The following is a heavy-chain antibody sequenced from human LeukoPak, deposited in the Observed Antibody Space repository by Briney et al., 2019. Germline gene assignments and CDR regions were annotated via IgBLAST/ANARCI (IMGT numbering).Heavy chain of an antibody. D-gene: IGHD2-2*01. Sequence: PGGSLRLSCAASGFTFSSYSMNWVRQAPGKGLEWVSSISSSSSYIYYADSVKGRFTISRDNAKNSLYLQMNSLRAEDTAVYYCARVNLTVVPAAIHFDYWGQGTLVTVSS. CDR2: ISSSSSYI. CDR3: ARVNLTVVPAAIHFDY. J-gene: IGHJ4*02. CDR1: GFTFSSYS. V-gene: IGHV3-21*01.